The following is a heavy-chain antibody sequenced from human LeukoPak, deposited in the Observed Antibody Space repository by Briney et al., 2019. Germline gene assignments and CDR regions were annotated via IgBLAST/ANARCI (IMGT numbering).Heavy chain of an antibody. CDR3: ARQPGSTAAFVI. Sequence: TSETLSLTCTVSGVSMTTDDWSWIRQPPGKGLEWIAYSHNSGETKYNPSLKSRITISVDTSKNEFSLKLTSVTAADTAVYYCARQPGSTAAFVIWGQGTTVTVSA. CDR2: SHNSGET. D-gene: IGHD5-18*01. V-gene: IGHV4-59*08. J-gene: IGHJ3*02. CDR1: GVSMTTDD.